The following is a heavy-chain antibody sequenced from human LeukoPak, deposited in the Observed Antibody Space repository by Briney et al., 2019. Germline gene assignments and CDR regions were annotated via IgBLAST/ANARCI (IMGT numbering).Heavy chain of an antibody. D-gene: IGHD2-2*01. Sequence: SVKVSCKASGGTFSSYAISWVRQAPGQGLEWMGRIIPILGIANYAEKFQGRVTITADKSTSTAYMELSSLRSEDTAVYYCARGVVPAALNWFDPWGQGTLVTVSS. J-gene: IGHJ5*02. CDR1: GGTFSSYA. V-gene: IGHV1-69*04. CDR3: ARGVVPAALNWFDP. CDR2: IIPILGIA.